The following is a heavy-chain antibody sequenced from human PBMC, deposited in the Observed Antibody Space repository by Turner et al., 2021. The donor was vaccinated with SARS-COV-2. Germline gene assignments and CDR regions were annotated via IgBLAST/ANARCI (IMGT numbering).Heavy chain of an antibody. Sequence: QLQLQESGPRLIKPSQTLSLTCTVSGGSISDSSYFWGWIRQPPGKGLTWIGNIFYKGGPHYNPSLKSRVTISVDTSKNQFSLKLGSVTAADTAVYYCARVKQWSAMTTIRFFDFDPWGPGTLVTVSS. D-gene: IGHD6-19*01. J-gene: IGHJ5*02. V-gene: IGHV4-39*01. CDR3: ARVKQWSAMTTIRFFDFDP. CDR1: GGSISDSSYF. CDR2: IFYKGGP.